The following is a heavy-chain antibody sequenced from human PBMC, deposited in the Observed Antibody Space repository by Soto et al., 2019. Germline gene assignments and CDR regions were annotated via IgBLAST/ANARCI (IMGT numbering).Heavy chain of an antibody. CDR3: ARRTDYYASSGTFDY. V-gene: IGHV4-4*02. Sequence: SETLSLTCAVSGGSISSGNWWSWVRQPPGKGLEWIGEIYHSGSTNYNPSLESRVTILVDKSKNKFSLNLSSVTAADTAVYYCARRTDYYASSGTFDYWGQGTLVTVSS. CDR2: IYHSGST. J-gene: IGHJ4*02. CDR1: GGSISSGNW. D-gene: IGHD3-22*01.